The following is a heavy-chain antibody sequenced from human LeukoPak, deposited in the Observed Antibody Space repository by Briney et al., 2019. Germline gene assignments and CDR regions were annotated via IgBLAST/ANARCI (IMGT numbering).Heavy chain of an antibody. J-gene: IGHJ4*02. V-gene: IGHV3-15*01. CDR2: IKSKTDGGTT. D-gene: IGHD2-8*01. CDR3: TTGLMEPFDY. CDR1: GFTFSNAW. Sequence: GGSLRLSCAASGFTFSNAWMSWVRQAPGKGLEWVGHIKSKTDGGTTDYAAPVKGRFTISRDDSKNTLYLQMNSLKTEDTAVYYCTTGLMEPFDYWGQGTLVTVSS.